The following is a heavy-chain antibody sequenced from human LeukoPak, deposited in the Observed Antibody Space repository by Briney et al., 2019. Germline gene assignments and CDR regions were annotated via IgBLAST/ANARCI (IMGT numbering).Heavy chain of an antibody. CDR1: GFTFSLYG. D-gene: IGHD5-24*01. CDR3: AKDDAWLQYGN. V-gene: IGHV3-30*02. Sequence: GGSLRLSCAASGFTFSLYGMHWVRQAPGKGLEWVAFIRYHGTDKYYADSVKGRFTISRDNSKNTLYLQMNSLRPEDTAVYYCAKDDAWLQYGNWGRGTLVTVSS. CDR2: IRYHGTDK. J-gene: IGHJ4*02.